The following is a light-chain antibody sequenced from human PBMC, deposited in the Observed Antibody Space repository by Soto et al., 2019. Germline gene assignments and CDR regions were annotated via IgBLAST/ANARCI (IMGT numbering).Light chain of an antibody. CDR3: QQYDNLPVT. CDR2: EVS. V-gene: IGKV1-33*01. J-gene: IGKJ5*01. Sequence: DIEMTQSPSPLSASVGDRVTITCQASQDIGKHLNWYQQKPGKAPELLIYEVSNLETGVPSRFSGGGSGTDFIFTISRLQPEDIGTYYCQQYDNLPVTFGQGTRLEI. CDR1: QDIGKH.